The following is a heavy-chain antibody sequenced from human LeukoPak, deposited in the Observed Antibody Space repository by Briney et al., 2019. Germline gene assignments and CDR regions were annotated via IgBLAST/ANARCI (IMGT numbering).Heavy chain of an antibody. J-gene: IGHJ6*04. D-gene: IGHD4/OR15-4a*01. CDR2: MYYTGSA. CDR1: DDSISSYY. CDR3: ARVPYGGYPGAYYYNGMDV. Sequence: SETLSLTCTVSDDSISSYYWSWIRQPPGKGLEWIGYMYYTGSANYNPSLRSRVTILVDTSKNQFSLKLTSVTAADTAVYYRARVPYGGYPGAYYYNGMDVWGKGTTVIVSS. V-gene: IGHV4-59*01.